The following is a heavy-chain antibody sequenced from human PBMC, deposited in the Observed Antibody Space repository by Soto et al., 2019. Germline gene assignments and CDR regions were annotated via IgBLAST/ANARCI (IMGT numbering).Heavy chain of an antibody. J-gene: IGHJ4*02. Sequence: LSCAASGFTFSTYWMHWVRQAPGKGLVWVSRINSDGSTTGYADSVKGRFTISRDNAKNTVYLQMNSLRAVDTAVYYCARAAYYGSTNYYNSWGQGTLVTVSS. D-gene: IGHD3-10*01. V-gene: IGHV3-74*01. CDR1: GFTFSTYW. CDR3: ARAAYYGSTNYYNS. CDR2: INSDGSTT.